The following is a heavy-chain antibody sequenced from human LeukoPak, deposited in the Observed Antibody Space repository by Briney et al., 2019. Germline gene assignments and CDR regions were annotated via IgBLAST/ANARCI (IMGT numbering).Heavy chain of an antibody. CDR2: IYYSGST. Sequence: SETLSLTCTVSGGSISSSYYWSWIRQPPGKGLEWIGYIYYSGSTNYNPSLKSRATISVDTSKNQFSLKLSSVTAADTAVYYCARELHSGSYYFDYWGQGTLVTVSS. V-gene: IGHV4-61*01. CDR3: ARELHSGSYYFDY. J-gene: IGHJ4*02. D-gene: IGHD1-26*01. CDR1: GGSISSSYY.